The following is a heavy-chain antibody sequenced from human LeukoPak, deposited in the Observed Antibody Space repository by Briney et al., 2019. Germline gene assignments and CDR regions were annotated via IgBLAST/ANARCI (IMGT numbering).Heavy chain of an antibody. CDR2: ISGSGGST. CDR3: AKEKEGGFYGDAFDY. CDR1: GFTFSSYA. D-gene: IGHD4-17*01. J-gene: IGHJ4*02. Sequence: GGSLRLSCAASGFTFSSYAMSWVRQAPGKGLEWVSAISGSGGSTYYADSVKGRFTISGDNSKNTLYLQMNSLRAEDTAVYYCAKEKEGGFYGDAFDYWGQGTLVTVSS. V-gene: IGHV3-23*01.